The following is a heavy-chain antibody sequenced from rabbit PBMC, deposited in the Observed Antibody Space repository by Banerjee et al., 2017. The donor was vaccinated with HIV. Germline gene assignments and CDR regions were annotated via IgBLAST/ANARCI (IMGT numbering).Heavy chain of an antibody. D-gene: IGHD4-1*01. Sequence: QEQLEESGGDLVKPGASLTLTCTASGFSFSSSYYMCWVRQAPGKGLELIACIYSSNGDKWYASWVNGRFTITRSTSLNTVTLQMTSLTAADTATYFCARDLAGVIGWNFGLWGQGTLVT. CDR2: IYSSNGDK. V-gene: IGHV1S43*01. CDR1: GFSFSSSYY. CDR3: ARDLAGVIGWNFGL. J-gene: IGHJ3*01.